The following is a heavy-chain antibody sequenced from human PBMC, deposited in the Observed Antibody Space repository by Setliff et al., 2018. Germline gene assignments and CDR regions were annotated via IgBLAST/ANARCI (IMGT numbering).Heavy chain of an antibody. CDR3: ARVPRLEWLLPTFDS. CDR1: GYTFTDYY. Sequence: ASVKVSCKTSGYTFTDYYMHWVRQAPGQGLEWMGWMNPNSGGTNYGQKFQGRVTMTRDTSISTAYMELSRLRSDDTAVYYCARVPRLEWLLPTFDSWGQGTLVTVSS. CDR2: MNPNSGGT. V-gene: IGHV1-2*02. J-gene: IGHJ4*02. D-gene: IGHD3-3*01.